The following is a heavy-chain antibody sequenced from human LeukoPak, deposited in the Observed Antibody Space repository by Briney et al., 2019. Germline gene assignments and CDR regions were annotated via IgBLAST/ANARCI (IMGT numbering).Heavy chain of an antibody. J-gene: IGHJ4*02. CDR1: GFTFDDYA. CDR3: AKDGDVRWYFDY. Sequence: GRSLRLSCAASGFTFDDYAMHWVRQAPGKGLEWVSGISWNSGSIGHADSVKGRFTISRDNSKNTLYLQMNSLRAEDTAVYYCAKDGDVRWYFDYWGQGTLVTVSS. D-gene: IGHD3-10*01. V-gene: IGHV3-9*01. CDR2: ISWNSGSI.